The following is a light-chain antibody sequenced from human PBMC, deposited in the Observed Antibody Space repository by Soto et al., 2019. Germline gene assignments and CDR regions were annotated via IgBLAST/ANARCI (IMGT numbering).Light chain of an antibody. CDR2: GAS. CDR3: HQSYITPPA. V-gene: IGKV1-27*01. J-gene: IGKJ2*01. Sequence: DIQMTQSPSSLSASVGDRVTITCRASQDISNYLAWYQQKPGKVPKLLIYGASTLHSGVPTRFSGSGSGTDFTLTISNLQPEDFATYSCHQSYITPPAFGQGTKVDIK. CDR1: QDISNY.